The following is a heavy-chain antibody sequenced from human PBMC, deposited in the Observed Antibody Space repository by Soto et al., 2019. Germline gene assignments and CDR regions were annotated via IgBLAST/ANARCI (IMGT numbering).Heavy chain of an antibody. V-gene: IGHV1-18*01. CDR3: ARHKSWNYYHFDY. D-gene: IGHD1-26*01. Sequence: GVAVTVCCKTSGDTFSNYVISWVRQAPGQPLEWLGWISLYSDGTNYAQKFQGRVTMTTDTSTSTAYMELRSLTSDDTAVYYCARHKSWNYYHFDYWGQGTLVTVSS. J-gene: IGHJ4*02. CDR2: ISLYSDGT. CDR1: GDTFSNYV.